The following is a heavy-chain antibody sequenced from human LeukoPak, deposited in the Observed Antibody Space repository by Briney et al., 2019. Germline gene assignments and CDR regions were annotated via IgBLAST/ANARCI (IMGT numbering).Heavy chain of an antibody. D-gene: IGHD2-2*01. CDR3: ARQEYCSSITCYAGGWFDP. J-gene: IGHJ5*02. Sequence: SETLSLTCTVSGGSVSSSSYYWGWIRQPPGKGLEWIGSIYYSGHTYYNPSLKSRVTISVDTSKNQFSLKLSSVTAADTAVYYCARQEYCSSITCYAGGWFDPWGQGTLVTVSS. V-gene: IGHV4-39*01. CDR1: GGSVSSSSYY. CDR2: IYYSGHT.